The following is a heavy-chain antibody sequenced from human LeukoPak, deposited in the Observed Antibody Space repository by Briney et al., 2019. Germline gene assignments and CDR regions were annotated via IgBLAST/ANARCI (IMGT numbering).Heavy chain of an antibody. J-gene: IGHJ5*02. Sequence: SETLSLTCAAYGGSFSGYYWSWIRQPPGKGLEWIGEINHSGSTNYNPSLKSRVTISVDTSKNQFSLKLSSVTAADTAVYYCARSHPTMAWFDPWGQGTLVTVSS. D-gene: IGHD3-10*01. V-gene: IGHV4-34*01. CDR3: ARSHPTMAWFDP. CDR2: INHSGST. CDR1: GGSFSGYY.